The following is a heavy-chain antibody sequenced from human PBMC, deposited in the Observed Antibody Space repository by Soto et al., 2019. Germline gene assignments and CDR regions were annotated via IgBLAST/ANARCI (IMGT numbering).Heavy chain of an antibody. J-gene: IGHJ6*02. V-gene: IGHV3-23*01. CDR1: GFTFSSYA. Sequence: LRLSCAASGFTFSSYAMSWVRQAPGKGLEWVSAISGSGGSTYYADSVKGRFTISSDNSKNTLCLQMNSLRAEDTAVYCCAREDGYYGMDVWGQGTTVTVSS. CDR3: AREDGYYGMDV. CDR2: ISGSGGST.